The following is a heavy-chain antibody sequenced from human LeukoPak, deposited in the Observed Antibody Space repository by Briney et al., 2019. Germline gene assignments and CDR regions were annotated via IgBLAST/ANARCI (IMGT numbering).Heavy chain of an antibody. CDR3: ARVEGRRGYSYGPPPD. D-gene: IGHD5-18*01. CDR2: INHSGST. V-gene: IGHV4-34*01. CDR1: GGSFSGYY. Sequence: SETLSLTCAVYGGSFSGYYWSWIRQPPGKGLEWIGEINHSGSTNYNPSLKSRVTISVDTSKNQFSLKLSSVTAADTAVYYCARVEGRRGYSYGPPPDWGQGTLVTVSS. J-gene: IGHJ1*01.